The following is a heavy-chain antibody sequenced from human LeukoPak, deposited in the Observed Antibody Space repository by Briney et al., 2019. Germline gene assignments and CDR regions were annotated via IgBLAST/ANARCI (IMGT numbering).Heavy chain of an antibody. CDR3: ARGYSSSWYGAFDI. Sequence: PSQTLSLTCTVSGGSISSGDYYWSWIRQPPGKGLEWIGYIYYSGSTNYNPSLKSRVTISVYTSKNQFSLKLSSVTAADTAVYYCARGYSSSWYGAFDIWGQGTMVTVSS. CDR2: IYYSGST. D-gene: IGHD6-13*01. CDR1: GGSISSGDYY. V-gene: IGHV4-30-4*01. J-gene: IGHJ3*02.